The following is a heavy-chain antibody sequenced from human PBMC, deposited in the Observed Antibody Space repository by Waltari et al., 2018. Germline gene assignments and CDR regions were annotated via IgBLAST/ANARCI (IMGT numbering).Heavy chain of an antibody. Sequence: QVQLVQSGGEMKEPGASVKVSCKASGYTLTSRAINWVRQAPGQGLEWMGWINTQNGSTNYAQNLQGRVTMTADTSTTTAYMELRSLKSDDTAIYYCARTCISAACYMIYWGQGTLVTVSA. CDR2: INTQNGST. CDR3: ARTCISAACYMIY. V-gene: IGHV1-18*01. J-gene: IGHJ4*02. CDR1: GYTLTSRA. D-gene: IGHD2-2*02.